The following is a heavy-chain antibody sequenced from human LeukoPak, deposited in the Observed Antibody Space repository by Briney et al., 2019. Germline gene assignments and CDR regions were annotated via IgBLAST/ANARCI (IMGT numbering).Heavy chain of an antibody. CDR2: IYHSGNT. D-gene: IGHD1-26*01. CDR3: ARSTGELPFDY. Sequence: PSETLSLTCTVPGDSISSGGYYWSWIRQPPGKGLEWIGHIYHSGNTYYNPSLKSRVTISVDRSKTQFSLKLSSVTAADTAVYYCARSTGELPFDYWGQGTLVTVSS. CDR1: GDSISSGGYY. V-gene: IGHV4-30-2*01. J-gene: IGHJ4*02.